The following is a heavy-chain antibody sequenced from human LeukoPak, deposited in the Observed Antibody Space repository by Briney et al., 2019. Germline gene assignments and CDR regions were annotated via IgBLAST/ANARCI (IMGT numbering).Heavy chain of an antibody. CDR3: TTELERDDY. J-gene: IGHJ4*02. D-gene: IGHD1-1*01. CDR2: IKSKTDGGTT. CDR1: GFTFSSYG. V-gene: IGHV3-15*01. Sequence: GGSLRLSCAASGFTFSSYGMHWVRQAPGKGLEWVGCIKSKTDGGTTDYAAPVKGRFTISRDDSKNTLYLQMNSLKTEDTAVYYCTTELERDDYWGQGTLVTVSS.